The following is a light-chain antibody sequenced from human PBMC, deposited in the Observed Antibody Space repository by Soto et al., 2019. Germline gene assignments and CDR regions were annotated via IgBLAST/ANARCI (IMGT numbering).Light chain of an antibody. Sequence: DIQMSRAPSTLSGCVGDRVTITCRASQTISSWLAWYQQKQGKAHKXLIYKASTLKSGVPSRFSVTRSGTAATITFGSLQPDDCQTYDGQHYNRYSEAFGQGTKVDI. V-gene: IGKV1-5*03. J-gene: IGKJ1*01. CDR1: QTISSW. CDR2: KAS. CDR3: QHYNRYSEA.